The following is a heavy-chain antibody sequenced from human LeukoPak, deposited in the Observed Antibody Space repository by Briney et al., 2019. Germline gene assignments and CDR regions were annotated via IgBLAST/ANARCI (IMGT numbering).Heavy chain of an antibody. CDR1: GYTFTNYG. Sequence: GASVKVSCKTSGYTFTNYGTDWVRQAPGQGLEWMGWISGDTGNTRYSKKFQNRVTLTTDTSTNTIYMELTNLRSDDTAIYYCARDLKILAGINLFDYWGQGTVVAVSS. CDR2: ISGDTGNT. D-gene: IGHD3-9*01. CDR3: ARDLKILAGINLFDY. J-gene: IGHJ4*02. V-gene: IGHV1-18*04.